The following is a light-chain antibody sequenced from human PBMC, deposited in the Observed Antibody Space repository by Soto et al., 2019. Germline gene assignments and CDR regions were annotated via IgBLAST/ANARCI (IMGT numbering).Light chain of an antibody. CDR3: TSYTSSSLYV. V-gene: IGLV2-14*01. Sequence: QSALTQPASVSGSPGQSITISCTGTSSDVGGYNYVSWYQQHPGKAHKLMIYDVSNRTSGASNRFSGSKSGNTASLTISGLQAEDEADYYCTSYTSSSLYVFGTGTKLTVL. CDR1: SSDVGGYNY. CDR2: DVS. J-gene: IGLJ1*01.